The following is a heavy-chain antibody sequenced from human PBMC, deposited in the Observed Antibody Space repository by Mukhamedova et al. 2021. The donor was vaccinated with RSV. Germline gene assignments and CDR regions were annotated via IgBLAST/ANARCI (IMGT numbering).Heavy chain of an antibody. Sequence: GEINHSGSTNYNPSLKSRVTISVDTSKNQFSLTLSSVTAADTAVYYCARGGGYCSSTSCFRPWFDPWGQGTLVTVSS. CDR2: INHSGST. J-gene: IGHJ5*02. D-gene: IGHD2-2*01. CDR3: ARGGGYCSSTSCFRPWFDP. V-gene: IGHV4-34*01.